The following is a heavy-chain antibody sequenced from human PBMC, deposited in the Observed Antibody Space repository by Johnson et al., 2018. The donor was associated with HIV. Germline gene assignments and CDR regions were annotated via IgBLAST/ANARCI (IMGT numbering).Heavy chain of an antibody. CDR2: IYSGGST. D-gene: IGHD6-6*01. V-gene: IGHV3-NL1*01. J-gene: IGHJ3*02. CDR1: GFTFSSYA. CDR3: AREIIAARPSAFDI. Sequence: QVQLVESGGGVVQPGRSLRLSCAASGFTFSSYAMDWVRQAPGKGLEWVSVIYSGGSTYYADSVKGRFTISRDNSKNTLYLQMNSLRAEGTAVYYCAREIIAARPSAFDIWGQGTMVTVSS.